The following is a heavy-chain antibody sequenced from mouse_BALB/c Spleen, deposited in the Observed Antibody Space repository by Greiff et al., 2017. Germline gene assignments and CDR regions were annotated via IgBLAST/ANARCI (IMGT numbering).Heavy chain of an antibody. J-gene: IGHJ2*01. V-gene: IGHV5-6-3*01. CDR2: INSNGGST. Sequence: EVKLMESGGGLVQPGGSLKLSCAASGFTFSSYGMSWVRQTPDKRLELVATINSNGGSTYYPDSVKGRFTISRDNAKNTLYLQMSSLKSEDTAMYYCARGYTYWGQGTTLTVSS. CDR3: ARGYTY. CDR1: GFTFSSYG. D-gene: IGHD2-12*01.